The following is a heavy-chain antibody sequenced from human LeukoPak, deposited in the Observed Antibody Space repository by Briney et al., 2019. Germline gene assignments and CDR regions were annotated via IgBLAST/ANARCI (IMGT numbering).Heavy chain of an antibody. J-gene: IGHJ4*02. D-gene: IGHD3-10*01. Sequence: SETLSLTCTVSGGSINSYYWGWIRQPPGKGLEWIGYIYYSGSTYYNPSLKSRVTISVDTSRKQFSLKLSSVTAADTAVYYCARLLSGSGSYYFEYWGQGTLVTVSS. V-gene: IGHV4-59*06. CDR2: IYYSGST. CDR3: ARLLSGSGSYYFEY. CDR1: GGSINSYY.